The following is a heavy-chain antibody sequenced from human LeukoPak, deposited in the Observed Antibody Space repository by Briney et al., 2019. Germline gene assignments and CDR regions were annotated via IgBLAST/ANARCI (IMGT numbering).Heavy chain of an antibody. CDR1: GYTFTGYY. CDR2: INPNSGGT. V-gene: IGHV1-2*02. CDR3: ARGRYCSSTSCLPTVRWTFDP. D-gene: IGHD2-2*01. J-gene: IGHJ5*02. Sequence: GASVKVSCKASGYTFTGYYMHWVRQAPGQGLEWMGWINPNSGGTNYAQKFQGRVTMTRDTSISTDYMELSRLRSDDTAVYYCARGRYCSSTSCLPTVRWTFDPWGQGTLVTVSS.